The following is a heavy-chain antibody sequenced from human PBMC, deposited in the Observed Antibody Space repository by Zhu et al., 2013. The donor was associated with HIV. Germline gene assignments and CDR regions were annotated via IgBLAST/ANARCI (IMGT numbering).Heavy chain of an antibody. V-gene: IGHV1-8*03. D-gene: IGHD6-6*01. CDR2: MNPNSGNT. CDR3: ARVWSSSSDRIRRMGLSY. J-gene: IGHJ4*02. CDR1: GYSFTSFD. Sequence: QVQLVQSGAEVKKPGASVKVSCKASGYSFTSFDINWVRQATGQGLECMGWMNPNSGNTGYAQQFQGRVTITRNTSISTAYMELSSLRSEDTAVYYCARVWSSSSDRIRRMGLSYWGQGTLVTVSS.